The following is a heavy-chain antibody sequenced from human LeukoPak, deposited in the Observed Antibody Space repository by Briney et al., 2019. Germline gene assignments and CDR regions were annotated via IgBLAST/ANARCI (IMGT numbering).Heavy chain of an antibody. V-gene: IGHV1-18*01. J-gene: IGHJ6*02. CDR3: ARDSRHYYGSGSSYGMDV. Sequence: ASVKVSCKASGYTFTSYGISWVRQAPGQGLEWMGWSSAYNGNTNYAQKLQGRVTMTTDTSTSTAYMELRSLRSDDTAVYYCARDSRHYYGSGSSYGMDVWGQGTTVTVS. CDR1: GYTFTSYG. D-gene: IGHD3-10*01. CDR2: SSAYNGNT.